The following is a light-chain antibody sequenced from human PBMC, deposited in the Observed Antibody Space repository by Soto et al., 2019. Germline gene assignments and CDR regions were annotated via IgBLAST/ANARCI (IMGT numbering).Light chain of an antibody. CDR3: SSYTSSRTYVV. CDR1: SSDVGGYNY. V-gene: IGLV2-14*01. Sequence: QSALTQPASVSGSPGQSITISCTGTSSDVGGYNYVSWYQQHPGKAPKLMIYDVSNRPSGVSNRFSGSKSGNTASLTISGLQAEYEADYYCSSYTSSRTYVVFGGGTKLTVL. CDR2: DVS. J-gene: IGLJ2*01.